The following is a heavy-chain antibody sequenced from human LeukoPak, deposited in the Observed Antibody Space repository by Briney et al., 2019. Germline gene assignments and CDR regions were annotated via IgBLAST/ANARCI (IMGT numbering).Heavy chain of an antibody. CDR3: ARERVMDV. CDR2: ISSSSYI. J-gene: IGHJ6*02. CDR1: GFIFSTYS. Sequence: PGGSLRLSCAGSGFIFSTYSMIWVRQAPGKGLEWVSSISSSSYIYYADSVKGRFTISRDNAKNSLYLQMNSLRAEDTAVYYCARERVMDVWGQGTTVTVSS. V-gene: IGHV3-21*01.